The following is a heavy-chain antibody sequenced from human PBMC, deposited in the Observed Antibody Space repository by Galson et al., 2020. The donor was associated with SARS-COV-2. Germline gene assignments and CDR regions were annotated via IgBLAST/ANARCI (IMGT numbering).Heavy chain of an antibody. CDR2: INPSGGSI. CDR1: GYTFTSYY. CDR3: ARDKGGGDTSTGEDYYMDV. J-gene: IGHJ6*03. V-gene: IGHV1-46*01. Sequence: ASVKVSCKASGYTFTSYYMHWVRQAPGQGLEWMGIINPSGGSISYAQKFQGRVTITADESTSTAYMELSSLRSEDTAVYYCARDKGGGDTSTGEDYYMDVWGKGTTVTVSS. D-gene: IGHD3-16*01.